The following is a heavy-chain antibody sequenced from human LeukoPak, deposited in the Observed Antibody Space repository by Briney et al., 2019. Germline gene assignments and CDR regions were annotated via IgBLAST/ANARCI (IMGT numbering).Heavy chain of an antibody. CDR2: IKQDGSDK. J-gene: IGHJ4*02. CDR1: GFTFSNWE. Sequence: GGSLRLSCAASGFTFSNWEMNWVRQAPGKGLEWVANIKQDGSDKYYVDSVKGRFTISRDNAKNSLYLQMNSLRAEDSALYYCARASAVAGTRDYWGQGTLVTVSS. D-gene: IGHD6-19*01. V-gene: IGHV3-7*01. CDR3: ARASAVAGTRDY.